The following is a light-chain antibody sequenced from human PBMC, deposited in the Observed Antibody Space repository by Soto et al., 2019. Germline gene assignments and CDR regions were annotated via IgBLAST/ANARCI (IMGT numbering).Light chain of an antibody. Sequence: DIQITHSPSSLSASVGDRVASTCRASQSISSYLNWYQQKPGKAPKVLIYAASNLQSGVPSRFSGSGSGTDFTLTISSLQPEDFATYYCQKSYSTPINFGQGTRLEIK. CDR2: AAS. CDR1: QSISSY. V-gene: IGKV1-39*01. CDR3: QKSYSTPIN. J-gene: IGKJ5*01.